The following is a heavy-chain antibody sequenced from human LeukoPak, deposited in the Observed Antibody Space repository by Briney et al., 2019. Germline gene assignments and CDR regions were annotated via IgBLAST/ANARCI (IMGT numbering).Heavy chain of an antibody. CDR3: ARPYSSGWYGGFNF. V-gene: IGHV3-7*05. Sequence: PGGSLRLSCAVSGFTFSTYWMSWARQAPGKGLEWVANMKQDGNEEYYVDSVKGRFTISRDNAKNSLYLQMNSLRAEDTAVYYCARPYSSGWYGGFNFWGQGTLVTVSS. CDR2: MKQDGNEE. J-gene: IGHJ4*02. D-gene: IGHD6-19*01. CDR1: GFTFSTYW.